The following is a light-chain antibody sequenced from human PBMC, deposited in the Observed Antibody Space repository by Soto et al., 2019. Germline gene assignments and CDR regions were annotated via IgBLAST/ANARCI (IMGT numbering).Light chain of an antibody. CDR2: GAS. Sequence: EIVMTQSPATLAVSPGDTATLSCRASQSLGGNLAWYQQKPGQAPRLLIYGASTRATGIPARFSGSGSGTEFTLTISSLQSEDFAVYYCQQYPGTFGQGTKLEIK. V-gene: IGKV3-15*01. CDR3: QQYPGT. J-gene: IGKJ2*01. CDR1: QSLGGN.